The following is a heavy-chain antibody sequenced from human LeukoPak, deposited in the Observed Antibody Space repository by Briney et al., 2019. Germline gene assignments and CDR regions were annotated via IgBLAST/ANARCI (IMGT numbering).Heavy chain of an antibody. Sequence: PGGSLRLSCAASGFTFSSYSMNWVRQAPGKGLEWVAVISYDGSNKYYADSVKGRFTISRDNSKNTLYLQMNSLRAEDTAVYYCAKSSSVVDTNNSSSWYSGSYYYYYYGMDVWGQGTTVTVSS. CDR2: ISYDGSNK. J-gene: IGHJ6*02. D-gene: IGHD6-13*01. CDR3: AKSSSVVDTNNSSSWYSGSYYYYYYGMDV. V-gene: IGHV3-30*18. CDR1: GFTFSSYS.